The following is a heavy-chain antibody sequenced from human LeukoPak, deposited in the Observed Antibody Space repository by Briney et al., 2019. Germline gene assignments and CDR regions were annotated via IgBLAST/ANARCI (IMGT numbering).Heavy chain of an antibody. D-gene: IGHD6-19*01. CDR1: GGSISGQY. CDR3: ARHSSGSGGAFQY. J-gene: IGHJ4*02. V-gene: IGHV4-59*08. Sequence: SETLSLTCTVSGGSISGQYWSLIRQPPGKGLEWIGYIYYTGITKYNPSLTSRVTISEDTSKNQLSLKLGSVTAADTAVYYCARHSSGSGGAFQYWGQGTPATVSS. CDR2: IYYTGIT.